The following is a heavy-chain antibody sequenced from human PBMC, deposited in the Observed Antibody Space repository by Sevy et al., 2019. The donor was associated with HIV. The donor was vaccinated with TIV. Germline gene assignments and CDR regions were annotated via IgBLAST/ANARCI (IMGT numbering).Heavy chain of an antibody. D-gene: IGHD3-22*01. CDR1: GFTFSSYS. Sequence: GGSLRLSCAASGFTFSSYSMNWVRQAPGKGLEWVSYISSSSSTIYYADSVKGRFTISRENAKNTLYLKMNSLGDEDTAGYYCARGAYYYDSSGYYLHQSYYYGMDVWGQGTTVTVSS. J-gene: IGHJ6*02. CDR2: ISSSSSTI. V-gene: IGHV3-48*02. CDR3: ARGAYYYDSSGYYLHQSYYYGMDV.